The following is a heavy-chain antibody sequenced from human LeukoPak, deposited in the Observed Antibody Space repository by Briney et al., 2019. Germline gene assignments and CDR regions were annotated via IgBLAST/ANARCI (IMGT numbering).Heavy chain of an antibody. Sequence: GGSLRLSCAASGFTFSNAWMSWVRQAPGKGLEWVGRIKSKTDGGTTDYAAPVKGRFTISKDDSKNTLYLQMNSLKTEDTAVYYCTTAPLQQLDRNDYWGQGTLVTVSS. V-gene: IGHV3-15*01. CDR3: TTAPLQQLDRNDY. CDR1: GFTFSNAW. D-gene: IGHD6-13*01. CDR2: IKSKTDGGTT. J-gene: IGHJ4*02.